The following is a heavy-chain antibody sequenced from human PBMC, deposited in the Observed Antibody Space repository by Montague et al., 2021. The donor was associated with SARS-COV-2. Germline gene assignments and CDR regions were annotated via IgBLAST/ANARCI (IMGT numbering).Heavy chain of an antibody. V-gene: IGHV4-59*13. Sequence: SETRSLTCSVSGGSISSYYWSWIRQSPGKGLEWIGYIFHSGITDYNPSLKSRVTISVDMSKNQFSLQLNSVTAAESAVYYCARTEYNWNDWFDPWGQGTLVTVSS. CDR3: ARTEYNWNDWFDP. J-gene: IGHJ5*02. D-gene: IGHD1-20*01. CDR1: GGSISSYY. CDR2: IFHSGIT.